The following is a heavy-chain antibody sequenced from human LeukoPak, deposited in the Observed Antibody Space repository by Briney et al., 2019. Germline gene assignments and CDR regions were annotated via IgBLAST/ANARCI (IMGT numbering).Heavy chain of an antibody. D-gene: IGHD2-2*01. CDR3: ARHLSSITSCPNY. J-gene: IGHJ4*02. Sequence: GESLKISFKGSGYSFASYWIAWVRQMPGKGLEWMGVIYPGNSDISYSPSFQGQVTISADKSVSTADLHWGSLKASDTAIDYCARHLSSITSCPNYWGQGTLVTVSS. CDR1: GYSFASYW. V-gene: IGHV5-51*01. CDR2: IYPGNSDI.